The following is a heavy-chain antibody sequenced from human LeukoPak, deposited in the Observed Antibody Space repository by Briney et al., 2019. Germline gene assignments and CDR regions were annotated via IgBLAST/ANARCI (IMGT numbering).Heavy chain of an antibody. D-gene: IGHD6-25*01. V-gene: IGHV4-38-2*02. Sequence: NPSETLSLTCTVSGYSISSGYYWGWIRQPPGKGLEWLGSISHSGTTYYNPSLKSRVTISVDTSKNQFSLKLSSVTAADTAVYYCAAEAITAAGTIDYWGQGTLATVSS. CDR1: GYSISSGYY. J-gene: IGHJ4*02. CDR3: AAEAITAAGTIDY. CDR2: ISHSGTT.